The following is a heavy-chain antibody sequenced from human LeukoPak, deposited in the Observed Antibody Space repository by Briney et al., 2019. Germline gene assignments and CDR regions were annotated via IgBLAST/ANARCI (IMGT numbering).Heavy chain of an antibody. CDR1: GFTFSSYS. D-gene: IGHD6-13*01. V-gene: IGHV4-34*01. CDR3: ARDEPIAAAGIYHYGMDV. Sequence: GSLRLSCAASGFTFSSYSMNWVRQPPGKGLEWIGEINHSGSTNYNPSLKSRVTISVDTSKNQFSLKLSSVTAADTAVYYCARDEPIAAAGIYHYGMDVWGQGTTVTVSS. J-gene: IGHJ6*02. CDR2: INHSGST.